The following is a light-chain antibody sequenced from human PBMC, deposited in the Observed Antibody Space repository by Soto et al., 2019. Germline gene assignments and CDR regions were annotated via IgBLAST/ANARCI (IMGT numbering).Light chain of an antibody. CDR3: QVWDSGSDHVV. J-gene: IGLJ3*02. CDR2: SDS. Sequence: SYELTQPPSVSVAPGKTASITCGGNNVGSKSVHWYQQKPGQAPVLVIYSDSDRPSAIPERFSGSNSGNTATLTINRVEAGDEADYYCQVWDSGSDHVVFGGGTKVTVL. V-gene: IGLV3-21*04. CDR1: NVGSKS.